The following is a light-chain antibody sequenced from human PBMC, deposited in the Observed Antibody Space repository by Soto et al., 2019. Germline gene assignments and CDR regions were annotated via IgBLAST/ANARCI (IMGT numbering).Light chain of an antibody. V-gene: IGKV3D-20*02. Sequence: ELVLTQSPGTLSLSPGERATLSCRASQSVSSSYLAWYQQKPGQAPRLLIYDTSNRATGIPARFSGSRSGTDFTLTISSLEPEDVGVYFCHQRNKFGQGTRLEIK. CDR2: DTS. CDR3: HQRNK. J-gene: IGKJ5*01. CDR1: QSVSSSY.